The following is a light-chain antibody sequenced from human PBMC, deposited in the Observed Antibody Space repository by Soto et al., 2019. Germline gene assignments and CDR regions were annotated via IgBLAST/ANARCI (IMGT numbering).Light chain of an antibody. Sequence: EIVMTQSPATLSASPVDRATLSCRASQSISSNLAWYQQKPGQAPRLLMFRTSSRATGFPARFSGSGSGTEFNLTISSLQSEDFGVYYCQQYNNWPRATFGGGTKVDIK. CDR1: QSISSN. J-gene: IGKJ4*01. V-gene: IGKV3-15*01. CDR2: RTS. CDR3: QQYNNWPRAT.